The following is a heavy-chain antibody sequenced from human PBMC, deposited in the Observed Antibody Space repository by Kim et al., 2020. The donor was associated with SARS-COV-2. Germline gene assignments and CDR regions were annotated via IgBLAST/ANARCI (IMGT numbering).Heavy chain of an antibody. CDR2: LSGGVT. V-gene: IGHV3-23*01. D-gene: IGHD6-13*01. CDR1: GFTFRNYA. J-gene: IGHJ4*02. CDR3: AKDIRLPAAGAEFDF. Sequence: GSLRLSCAASGFTFRNYAMCWVRQAPGKGLEWVSALSGGVTYYADSVKGRFTISRDNSMNKLYLEMNSLRPEDKAMYYCAKDIRLPAAGAEFDFCGQGT.